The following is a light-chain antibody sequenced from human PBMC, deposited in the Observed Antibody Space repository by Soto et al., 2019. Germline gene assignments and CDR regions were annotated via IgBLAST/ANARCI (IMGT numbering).Light chain of an antibody. J-gene: IGLJ1*01. Sequence: QSVLTQPPSASGTPGQRITISCSGTTSNIESHTVNWYQQVPGTAPKLLINTNNQRPSGVPDRFSGFKSGASASLAINGLQSEDEATYYCASWDDSRKGVFGTGTKLTVL. CDR2: TNN. V-gene: IGLV1-44*01. CDR1: TSNIESHT. CDR3: ASWDDSRKGV.